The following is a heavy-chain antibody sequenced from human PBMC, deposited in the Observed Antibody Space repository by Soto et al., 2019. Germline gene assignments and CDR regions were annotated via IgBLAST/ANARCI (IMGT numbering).Heavy chain of an antibody. D-gene: IGHD3-3*01. Sequence: QVQLVQSGVAVKKPGASVKVSCKAAGYMFMNYGISWVRQAPGQGLEWLGWITAYNGNTNYAQKFQGRVTMTTDTSSSTAYMELRSLKSDDTAVFYCARVNLGGLYFDYWGQGPLVTVSS. CDR2: ITAYNGNT. J-gene: IGHJ4*02. V-gene: IGHV1-18*01. CDR3: ARVNLGGLYFDY. CDR1: GYMFMNYG.